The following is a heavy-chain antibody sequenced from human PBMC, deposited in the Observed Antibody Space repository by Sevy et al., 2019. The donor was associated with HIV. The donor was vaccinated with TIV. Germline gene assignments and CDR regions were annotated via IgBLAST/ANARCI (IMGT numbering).Heavy chain of an antibody. J-gene: IGHJ4*02. CDR1: GFTFGGYG. V-gene: IGHV3-30*03. CDR2: ISFDGSNK. D-gene: IGHD6-6*01. Sequence: GGSLRLSCAASGFTFGGYGMHWVRQAPGKGLEWVALISFDGSNKDYVDSVKGRFTISRANAKNTLYLQMNSLRAEDTAMYYCTREGQGYSSSSGYWGQGTLVTVSS. CDR3: TREGQGYSSSSGY.